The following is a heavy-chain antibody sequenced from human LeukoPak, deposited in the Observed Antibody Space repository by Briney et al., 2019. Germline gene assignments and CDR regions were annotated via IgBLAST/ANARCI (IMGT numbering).Heavy chain of an antibody. CDR3: ARACNYYDSSGYYEGVWFDP. D-gene: IGHD3-22*01. Sequence: PSETLSLTCTVSGGSISSYYWSWIRQPPGKGLEWIGYIYYSGSTYYNPSLKSRVTISVDTSKNQFSLKLSSVTAADTAVYYCARACNYYDSSGYYEGVWFDPWGQGTLVTVSS. J-gene: IGHJ5*02. CDR1: GGSISSYY. V-gene: IGHV4-59*08. CDR2: IYYSGST.